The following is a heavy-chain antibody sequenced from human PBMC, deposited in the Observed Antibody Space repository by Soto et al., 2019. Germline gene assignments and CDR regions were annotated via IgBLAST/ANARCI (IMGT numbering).Heavy chain of an antibody. J-gene: IGHJ3*02. Sequence: ASVKVSCKASGYTFTSYDINWVRQATGQGLEWMGWMNPNSGNTGYAQKFQGRVTMTRNTSISTAYMELSSLRSEDTAVYYCASSITIFGVVISDDAFDIWGLGTMVTVSS. V-gene: IGHV1-8*01. CDR2: MNPNSGNT. CDR1: GYTFTSYD. CDR3: ASSITIFGVVISDDAFDI. D-gene: IGHD3-3*01.